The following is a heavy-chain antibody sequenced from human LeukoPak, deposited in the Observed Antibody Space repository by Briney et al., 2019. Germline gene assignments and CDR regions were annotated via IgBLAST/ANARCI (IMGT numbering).Heavy chain of an antibody. CDR3: ATPERGYSGYDFGS. J-gene: IGHJ4*02. V-gene: IGHV1-2*02. CDR2: INPNSGGT. D-gene: IGHD5-12*01. Sequence: ASVKVSCKASGYXFTGYYIHWVRQAPGQGLEWMGWINPNSGGTNYAQKFQGRVTMTRDTSISTAYMELSRLGSDDTAVYYCATPERGYSGYDFGSWGQGTLVTVSS. CDR1: GYXFTGYY.